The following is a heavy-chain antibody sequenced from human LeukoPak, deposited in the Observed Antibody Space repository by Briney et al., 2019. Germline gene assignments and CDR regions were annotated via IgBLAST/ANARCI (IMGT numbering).Heavy chain of an antibody. J-gene: IGHJ3*02. Sequence: GGSLRLSCAASGFTFSDYYMSWIRQAPGKGLEYVSAISSNGGSTYYANSVKGRFTISRDNSKNTLYLQMGSLRAEDMAVYYCARLLSDSGSYYYSLSDAFDIWGQGTMVTVSS. CDR2: ISSNGGST. CDR1: GFTFSDYY. CDR3: ARLLSDSGSYYYSLSDAFDI. V-gene: IGHV3-64*01. D-gene: IGHD1-26*01.